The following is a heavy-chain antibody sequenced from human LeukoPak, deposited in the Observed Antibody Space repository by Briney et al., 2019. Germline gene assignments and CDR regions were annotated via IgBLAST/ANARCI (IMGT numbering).Heavy chain of an antibody. V-gene: IGHV1-2*02. J-gene: IGHJ4*02. D-gene: IGHD6-19*01. CDR2: INPNSGGT. CDR1: GYTFIGYY. Sequence: ASVKVSCKASGYTFIGYYMHWVRQAPGQGLEWMGWINPNSGGTNYAQKFQGRVTMTRDTSISTAYMELSRLRSDDTAVYYCARDRTRTGYSSGWYHDYGGQGTLVTVSS. CDR3: ARDRTRTGYSSGWYHDY.